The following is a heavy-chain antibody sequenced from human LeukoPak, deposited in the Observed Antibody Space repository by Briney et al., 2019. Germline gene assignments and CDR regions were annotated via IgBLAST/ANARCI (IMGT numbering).Heavy chain of an antibody. V-gene: IGHV3-48*03. CDR2: ISSSGSTI. J-gene: IGHJ4*02. D-gene: IGHD6-19*01. CDR1: GFTFSSFE. CDR3: AKATRSEWLVDY. Sequence: GGSLRLSCAASGFTFSSFEMNWVRQAPGRGPEWLSYISSSGSTIYYADSVRGRFTISRDNAKNSLFLQVTSLRAEDTAVYYCAKATRSEWLVDYWGQGALVTVSS.